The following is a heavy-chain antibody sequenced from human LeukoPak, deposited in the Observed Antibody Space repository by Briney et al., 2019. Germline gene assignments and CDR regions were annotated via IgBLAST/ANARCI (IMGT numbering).Heavy chain of an antibody. Sequence: GGSLRLSCAAPRFTFSSYGMHWVRQAPGKGLEWVAYIQYDGSNEQYADSVKGRFSISRDSSKNILYLQMNSLRAEDTAVYYCAKDRCSNGVGCYYYYMDVWGKGTTVTISS. D-gene: IGHD2-8*01. V-gene: IGHV3-30*02. CDR3: AKDRCSNGVGCYYYYMDV. CDR2: IQYDGSNE. CDR1: RFTFSSYG. J-gene: IGHJ6*03.